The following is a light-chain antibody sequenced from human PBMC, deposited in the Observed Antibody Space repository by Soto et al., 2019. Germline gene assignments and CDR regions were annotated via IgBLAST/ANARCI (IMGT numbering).Light chain of an antibody. Sequence: QSVLTQPASVSGSPGQSITISYTGTSSDVGAYNYVSWYQQHPGKAPKLMIYEVTNRPSGVSNRFSGSKSGNTASLTISGLQAEDEADYYCCSYAGSSTFGVFGGGTKLTVL. CDR2: EVT. V-gene: IGLV2-23*02. CDR1: SSDVGAYNY. J-gene: IGLJ3*02. CDR3: CSYAGSSTFGV.